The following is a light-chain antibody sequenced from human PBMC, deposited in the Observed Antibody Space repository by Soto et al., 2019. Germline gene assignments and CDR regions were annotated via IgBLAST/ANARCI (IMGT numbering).Light chain of an antibody. Sequence: DIQMTQSPSSLSASFGDRVTMTCRASQGIGIYLAWFQQRPGNTPKLLIYAASTLQSGVPSRFSGSGSGTDFTLTISSLQPEDVATYYCQKYNSAPLTFGGGTRVEFK. V-gene: IGKV1-27*01. CDR1: QGIGIY. CDR2: AAS. CDR3: QKYNSAPLT. J-gene: IGKJ4*01.